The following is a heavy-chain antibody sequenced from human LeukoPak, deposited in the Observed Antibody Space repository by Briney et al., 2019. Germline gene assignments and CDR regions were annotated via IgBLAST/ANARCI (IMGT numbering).Heavy chain of an antibody. CDR1: GGSISRHY. Sequence: SETLSLTCTVSGGSISRHYWSWIRQPPGKGLGWIGYLHDSGITSYNPSLKSRVTISVDTSKSQFSLKLTSVTAADTAVYYCARDGYTIASYFDYWGQGALVTVSS. V-gene: IGHV4-59*11. D-gene: IGHD5-24*01. CDR3: ARDGYTIASYFDY. CDR2: LHDSGIT. J-gene: IGHJ4*02.